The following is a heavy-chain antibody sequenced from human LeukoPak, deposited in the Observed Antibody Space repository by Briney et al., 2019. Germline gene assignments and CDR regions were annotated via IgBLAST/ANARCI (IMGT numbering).Heavy chain of an antibody. CDR1: GFSFSSYW. D-gene: IGHD3-10*01. CDR3: ARLHSAVYYGDAFDI. V-gene: IGHV3-7*03. CDR2: IKEDGSEK. J-gene: IGHJ3*02. Sequence: PGGSLRLSCAVSGFSFSSYWVTWVRQAPGKGLEWVAKIKEDGSEKYYVDSVKGRFTVSRDNVKNSLFLQMNSLRAEDTAAYYCARLHSAVYYGDAFDIWGQGTMVTVSS.